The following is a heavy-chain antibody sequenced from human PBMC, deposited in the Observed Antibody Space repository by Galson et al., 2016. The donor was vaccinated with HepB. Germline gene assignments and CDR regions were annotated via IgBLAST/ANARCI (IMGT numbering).Heavy chain of an antibody. CDR1: GFTFSTYA. CDR3: AKDSGGDAYYFDH. CDR2: IVGRGVST. V-gene: IGHV3-23*01. J-gene: IGHJ4*02. Sequence: SCAASGFTFSTYAMTWVRQAPGKGLEWVSVIVGRGVSTYYTDSVKGRFTISRDNSKNTLYLQMDSLRAEDTAVYFCAKDSGGDAYYFDHWGQGTLVTVSS. D-gene: IGHD2-21*02.